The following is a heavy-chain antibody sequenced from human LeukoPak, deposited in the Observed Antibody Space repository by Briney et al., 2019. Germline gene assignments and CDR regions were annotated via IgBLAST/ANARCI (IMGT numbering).Heavy chain of an antibody. CDR2: FYNSGRS. CDR3: TRGAGWLIDY. CDR1: GDSISDYY. Sequence: PSETLSLTCTVSGDSISDYYRGWIWQPPGKGLEWIGYFYNSGRSTSNPSLKSRVTISADTSKNHFSLKLNSVTTADTAVYYCTRGAGWLIDYWGQGILVTVSS. V-gene: IGHV4-59*01. D-gene: IGHD3-16*01. J-gene: IGHJ4*02.